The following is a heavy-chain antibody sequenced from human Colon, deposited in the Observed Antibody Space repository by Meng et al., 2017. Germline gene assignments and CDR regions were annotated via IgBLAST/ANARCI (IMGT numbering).Heavy chain of an antibody. CDR2: FKSQIDGGTT. V-gene: IGHV3-15*01. CDR1: GFTTSDAW. CDR3: TADRLETRGFDF. Sequence: SLKISCEAAGFTTSDAWMSWVRQAPGKGLEWVARFKSQIDGGTTDYAAPVKGRFTISRDDSKSTVFLQMNSLKTEDTAVYYCTADRLETRGFDFWGQGTLVTVSS. J-gene: IGHJ4*02. D-gene: IGHD3-10*01.